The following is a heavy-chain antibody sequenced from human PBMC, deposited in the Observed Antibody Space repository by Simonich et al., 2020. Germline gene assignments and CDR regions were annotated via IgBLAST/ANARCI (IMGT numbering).Heavy chain of an antibody. Sequence: QVQLVQSGAEVKQPGASVTVSCKVSGYTLTELSMHWVRQAPGKGLAWMVGFDPEDGETSDAQKFQGRVTMTEDTSTDTAYMELSSLRSEDTAVYYCATGEILTGYYLTNAFDIWGQGTMVTVSS. J-gene: IGHJ3*02. CDR1: GYTLTELS. CDR2: FDPEDGET. V-gene: IGHV1-24*01. CDR3: ATGEILTGYYLTNAFDI. D-gene: IGHD3-9*01.